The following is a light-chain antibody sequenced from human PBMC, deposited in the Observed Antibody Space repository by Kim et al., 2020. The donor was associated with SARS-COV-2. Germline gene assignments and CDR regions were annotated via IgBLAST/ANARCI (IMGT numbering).Light chain of an antibody. Sequence: TSPGDRVTITCRACQCISSYLAWYQQEPGNAPNHLIYAASTLQSGVPSRFSGSGSGTDFTLTISCLQSEDFATYYCQQYYSYPRTFGQGPKVDIK. CDR1: QCISSY. CDR2: AAS. J-gene: IGKJ1*01. V-gene: IGKV1-8*01. CDR3: QQYYSYPRT.